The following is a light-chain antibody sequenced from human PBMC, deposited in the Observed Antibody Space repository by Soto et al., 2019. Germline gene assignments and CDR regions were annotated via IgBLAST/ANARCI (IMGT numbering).Light chain of an antibody. V-gene: IGKV3-15*01. CDR1: ETVTNN. Sequence: EMTQSPAAMSPSLGGRPNLCCRASETVTNNLAWFQQKPGQAPRLLIYGVSTRATGIPARFSGSGSGTEFTLTSSSLQSEDFAVYYCQQYNNWPRTFGQGTKVDIK. J-gene: IGKJ1*01. CDR3: QQYNNWPRT. CDR2: GVS.